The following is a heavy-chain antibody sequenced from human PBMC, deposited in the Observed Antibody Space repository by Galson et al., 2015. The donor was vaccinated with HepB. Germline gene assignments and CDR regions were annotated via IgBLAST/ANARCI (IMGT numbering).Heavy chain of an antibody. CDR3: AKAGLLSRSWGYYYYGMDV. V-gene: IGHV3-23*01. CDR2: ISGSGGST. D-gene: IGHD3-22*01. CDR1: GFTFSSYA. Sequence: SLRLSRAASGFTFSSYAMSWVRQAPGKGLEWVSAISGSGGSTYYADSVKGRFTISRDNSKNTLYLQMNSLRAEDTAVYYCAKAGLLSRSWGYYYYGMDVWGQGTTVTVSS. J-gene: IGHJ6*02.